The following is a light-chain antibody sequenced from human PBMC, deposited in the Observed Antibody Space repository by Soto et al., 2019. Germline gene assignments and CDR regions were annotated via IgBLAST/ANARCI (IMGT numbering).Light chain of an antibody. CDR3: QQYTHGPGWS. J-gene: IGKJ1*01. CDR2: GAS. Sequence: DIVLTQPPVTLSLSPGERATLSCRASQSISNSNLAWYQQKPGQAPRLLINGASTRATGIPARFSGSGSGTEFTLTISSLQSEDFAMYYCQQYTHGPGWSFGQGTKVDIK. V-gene: IGKV3-15*01. CDR1: QSISNSN.